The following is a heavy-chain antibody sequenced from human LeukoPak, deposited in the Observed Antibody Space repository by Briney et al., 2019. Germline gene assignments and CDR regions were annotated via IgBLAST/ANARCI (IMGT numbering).Heavy chain of an antibody. Sequence: SETLSLTCTVSGGSISSYYWSWIRQPPGKGLEWIGYIYYSGSTYYNPSLKSRVTISVDTSKNQFSLKLSSVTAADTAVYYCASAPNKYCSSTSCFRYYGMDVWGQGTTVTVSS. CDR1: GGSISSYY. D-gene: IGHD2-2*01. J-gene: IGHJ6*02. V-gene: IGHV4-59*06. CDR3: ASAPNKYCSSTSCFRYYGMDV. CDR2: IYYSGST.